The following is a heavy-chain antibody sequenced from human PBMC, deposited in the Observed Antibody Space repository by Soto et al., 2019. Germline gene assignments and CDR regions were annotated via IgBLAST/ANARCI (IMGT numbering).Heavy chain of an antibody. CDR2: IGTAGDP. CDR1: GFTFSSYD. J-gene: IGHJ4*02. Sequence: GGSLRLSCAASGFTFSSYDMHWVRQATGKGLEWVSAIGTAGDPYYPGSVKGRFTISRENAKNSLYLQMNSLRAGATAVYYGARARLTGDLAYWGQGPLVTVSS. V-gene: IGHV3-13*05. CDR3: ARARLTGDLAY. D-gene: IGHD7-27*01.